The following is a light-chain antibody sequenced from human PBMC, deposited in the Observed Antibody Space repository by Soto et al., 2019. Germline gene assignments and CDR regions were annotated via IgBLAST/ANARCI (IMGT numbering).Light chain of an antibody. CDR1: QTVSSR. J-gene: IGKJ1*01. CDR2: ETS. V-gene: IGKV1-5*03. Sequence: DSQLSQSPSTLSASVRDRVTITCRASQTVSSRLAWYQQKPGKAPDLLIYETSNLESGVTSRFSGSGSGTEFTLTISSLLPDDLATYHCQYYNDYCWTFGQGTKVEIK. CDR3: QYYNDYCWT.